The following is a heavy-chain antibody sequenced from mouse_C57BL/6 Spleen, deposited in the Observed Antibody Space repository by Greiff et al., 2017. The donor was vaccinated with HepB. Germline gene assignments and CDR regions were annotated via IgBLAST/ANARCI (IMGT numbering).Heavy chain of an antibody. CDR2: IRNKANGYTT. CDR3: ASHWDWYFDV. D-gene: IGHD4-1*01. CDR1: GFTFTDYY. J-gene: IGHJ1*03. V-gene: IGHV7-3*01. Sequence: EVKLVESGGGLVQPGGSLSLSCAASGFTFTDYYMRWVRQPPGQALEWLGFIRNKANGYTTEYSASVKGRFTISRDNSQSILYLQMNALRAEDSATYYCASHWDWYFDVWGTGTTVTVSS.